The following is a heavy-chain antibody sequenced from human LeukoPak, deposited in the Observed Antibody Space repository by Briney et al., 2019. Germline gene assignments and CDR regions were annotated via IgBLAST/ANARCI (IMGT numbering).Heavy chain of an antibody. D-gene: IGHD1-26*01. Sequence: GGSLRLSCSASGITFSSYAMHWVRQAPGKGLEWVANIKQDGSERNYVDSVKGRFTISRDNAKNSLYLQMSSLRAEDTAVYYCARGVGVYWGQGTLVTVSS. J-gene: IGHJ4*02. CDR2: IKQDGSER. CDR1: GITFSSYA. V-gene: IGHV3-7*04. CDR3: ARGVGVY.